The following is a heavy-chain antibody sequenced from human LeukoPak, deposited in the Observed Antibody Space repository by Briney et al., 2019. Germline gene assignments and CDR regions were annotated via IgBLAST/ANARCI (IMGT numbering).Heavy chain of an antibody. CDR1: GGSISSGGYY. Sequence: SQTLSLTCTVSGGSISSGGYYWSWIRQHPGKGLEWIGYIYYSGSTYYNPSLKSRVTISVDTSKNQFSLKLSSVTAADTAVYYCARGTPHYYYYGMDVWGQGTTVTVSS. V-gene: IGHV4-30-4*08. CDR3: ARGTPHYYYYGMDV. J-gene: IGHJ6*02. CDR2: IYYSGST.